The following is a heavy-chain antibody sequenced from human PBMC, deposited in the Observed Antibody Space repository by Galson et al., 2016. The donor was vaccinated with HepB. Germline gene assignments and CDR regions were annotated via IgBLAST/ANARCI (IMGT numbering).Heavy chain of an antibody. V-gene: IGHV3-15*01. CDR2: ITDDGTA. CDR3: ATESGLPEKG. CDR1: GFPLSGAY. J-gene: IGHJ4*02. D-gene: IGHD1-14*01. Sequence: SLRLSCAASGFPLSGAYMNWVRQPLGKGLEWVGRITDDGTAAYGAPVKGRFTISRDDSRNLLYLQMNSLKFEDTAVYCCATESGLPEKGWGQGTLVTVSS.